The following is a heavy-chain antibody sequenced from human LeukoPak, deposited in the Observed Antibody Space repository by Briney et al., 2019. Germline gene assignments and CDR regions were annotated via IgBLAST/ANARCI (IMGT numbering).Heavy chain of an antibody. D-gene: IGHD4-17*01. CDR3: ARGEGTSVITPFVY. CDR1: GYTFSSYG. Sequence: ASVKVSCKASGYTFSSYGICWVRQAPGQGLEWMGWFSAFNGNTNYAQKVQGRVTMTTDTSTSTAYMELRSLRSDDTAVYYCARGEGTSVITPFVYWGQGTLVTVSS. CDR2: FSAFNGNT. J-gene: IGHJ4*02. V-gene: IGHV1-18*01.